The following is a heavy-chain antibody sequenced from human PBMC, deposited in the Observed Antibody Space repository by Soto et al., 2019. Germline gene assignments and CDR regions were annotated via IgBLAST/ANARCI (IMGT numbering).Heavy chain of an antibody. Sequence: ESGGGLVQPGGSLRLSCFASGFTFDNYAMSWVRQAPGKGLEWVSTIRGSGDVTYSADSVKGRFTVSRDNSKNTLYLQMNSLRAEDTAVYYCVKGAAPTYYYYMDVWGKGTTVTVSS. V-gene: IGHV3-23*01. D-gene: IGHD6-25*01. CDR1: GFTFDNYA. CDR2: IRGSGDVT. CDR3: VKGAAPTYYYYMDV. J-gene: IGHJ6*03.